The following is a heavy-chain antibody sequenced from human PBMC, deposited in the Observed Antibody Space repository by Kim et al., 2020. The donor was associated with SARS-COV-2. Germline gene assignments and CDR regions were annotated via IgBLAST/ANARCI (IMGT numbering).Heavy chain of an antibody. Sequence: KFQGRVTITADESTSTAYMELSSLRSEDTAVYYCARAPLDVVVTDNWFDPWGQGTLVTVSS. D-gene: IGHD2-21*02. V-gene: IGHV1-69*01. J-gene: IGHJ5*02. CDR3: ARAPLDVVVTDNWFDP.